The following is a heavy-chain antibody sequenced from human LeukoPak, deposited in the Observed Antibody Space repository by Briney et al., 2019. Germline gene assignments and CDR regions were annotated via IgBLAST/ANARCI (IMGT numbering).Heavy chain of an antibody. Sequence: PSETLSLTCTVSGGSISSYYWSRIRQPPGKGLEWIGSIHYSGSTQNNPSLKSRVTKSVDTSKNQFSLKLSSVTAADTAVYYWAREGLGSAFDLWGQGTVVTVSS. J-gene: IGHJ3*01. CDR3: AREGLGSAFDL. CDR2: IHYSGST. CDR1: GGSISSYY. V-gene: IGHV4-59*12. D-gene: IGHD2-21*01.